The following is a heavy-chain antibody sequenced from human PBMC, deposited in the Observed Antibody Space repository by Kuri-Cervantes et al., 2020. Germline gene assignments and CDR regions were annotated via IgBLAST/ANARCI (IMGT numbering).Heavy chain of an antibody. D-gene: IGHD6-6*01. CDR2: IRYDGSNK. Sequence: GESLKISCAASGFTFSSYGMHWVRQAPGKGLEWVAFIRYDGSNKYYADSVKGRFTISRDNSKNTLYLQMNSLRAEDTAVYYCAKDSEQLALRTNWFDPWGQGTLVTVSS. V-gene: IGHV3-30*02. CDR1: GFTFSSYG. J-gene: IGHJ5*02. CDR3: AKDSEQLALRTNWFDP.